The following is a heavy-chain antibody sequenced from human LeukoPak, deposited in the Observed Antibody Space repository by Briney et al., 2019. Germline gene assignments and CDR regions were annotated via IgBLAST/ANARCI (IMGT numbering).Heavy chain of an antibody. CDR1: GGSHPHYY. Sequence: SETLSLTCTVSGGSHPHYYWSWIPQPAGKGLEWIGRIDTSGDTKYNPSLTSRLTMSVVTSKNQFSLKLSSVTAADTAVYYCARVYVPQDMVHAFDTWGQGTMVTVSS. D-gene: IGHD3-10*02. J-gene: IGHJ3*02. CDR2: IDTSGDT. V-gene: IGHV4-4*07. CDR3: ARVYVPQDMVHAFDT.